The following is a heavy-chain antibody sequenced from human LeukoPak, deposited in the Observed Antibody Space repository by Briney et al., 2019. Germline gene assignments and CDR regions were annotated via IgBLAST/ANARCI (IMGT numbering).Heavy chain of an antibody. Sequence: ASVNVSCKASGYTFTSYDISWVRQAPGQGLEWMGRISAYNGNTNYAQKLQGRVTMTTDTSTSTAYMELRSLRSDDTAVYYCARYLVRYYGSGNYPIDYWGQGTLVTVSS. V-gene: IGHV1-18*01. CDR1: GYTFTSYD. J-gene: IGHJ4*02. CDR3: ARYLVRYYGSGNYPIDY. D-gene: IGHD3-10*01. CDR2: ISAYNGNT.